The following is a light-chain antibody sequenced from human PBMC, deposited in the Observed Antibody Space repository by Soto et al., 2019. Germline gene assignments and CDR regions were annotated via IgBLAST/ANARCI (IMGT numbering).Light chain of an antibody. V-gene: IGKV1-5*03. Sequence: DIQMTQSPSTLSASVGDRVTITCRASQSIHTWLAWYQLKPGRAPKLLIYKASTLESGVPSRFSGSGSGTEFTLTISSLQPDDFATYYCQQYQTYSQFGQGTKVEIK. CDR3: QQYQTYSQ. CDR1: QSIHTW. CDR2: KAS. J-gene: IGKJ1*01.